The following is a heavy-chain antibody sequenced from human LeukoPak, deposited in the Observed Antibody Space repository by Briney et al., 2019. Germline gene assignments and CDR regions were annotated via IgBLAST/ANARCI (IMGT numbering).Heavy chain of an antibody. CDR2: INQDGSGR. D-gene: IGHD5-18*01. J-gene: IGHJ4*02. CDR1: GFTFVSHG. CDR3: ARDWGYSYGYARYYFDY. V-gene: IGHV3-7*01. Sequence: PGGSLRLSCVASGFTFVSHGMTWVRQAPGKGLEWVANINQDGSGRYYVDSVKGRFTISRDNAKNSLYLHMNSLRAEDTAVYYCARDWGYSYGYARYYFDYWGQGTLVTVSS.